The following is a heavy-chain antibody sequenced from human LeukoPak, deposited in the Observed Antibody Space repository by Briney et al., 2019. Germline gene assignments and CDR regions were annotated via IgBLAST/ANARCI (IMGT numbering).Heavy chain of an antibody. CDR3: ARDGPDRAAWFDP. Sequence: ASVKVSCKASGYTFPSYGISWVRQAPGQGLEWMGWISDYNGNTNYAQKVQGRVTMTTDPFTSTAYMELRSLRSDDTAVYYCARDGPDRAAWFDPWGQGTLVTVSS. V-gene: IGHV1-18*01. CDR2: ISDYNGNT. CDR1: GYTFPSYG. J-gene: IGHJ5*02. D-gene: IGHD3-22*01.